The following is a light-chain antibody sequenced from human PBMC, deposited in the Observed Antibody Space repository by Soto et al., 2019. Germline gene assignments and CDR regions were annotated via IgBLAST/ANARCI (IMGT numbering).Light chain of an antibody. J-gene: IGKJ5*01. CDR1: PSVTNF. CDR3: QQRNVWPPVT. Sequence: PGERATLSCRASPSVTNFLAWYQQKPGQAPRLLIYGAFNRATGIPARFSGSGSGTDFTLTVSSLEPEDSAVYYCQQRNVWPPVTFGQGTRLEIK. CDR2: GAF. V-gene: IGKV3-11*01.